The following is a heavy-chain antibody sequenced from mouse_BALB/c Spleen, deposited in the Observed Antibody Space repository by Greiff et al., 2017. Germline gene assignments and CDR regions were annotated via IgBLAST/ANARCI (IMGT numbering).Heavy chain of an antibody. CDR2: INPSNGGT. CDR1: GYTFTSYY. V-gene: IGHV1S81*02. CDR3: TIYGNYAMDY. J-gene: IGHJ4*01. Sequence: QVQLKESGAELVKPGASVKLSCKASGYTFTSYYMYWVKQRPGQGLEWIGEINPSNGGTNFNEKFKSKATLTVDKSSSTAYMQLSSLTSEDSAVYYCTIYGNYAMDYWGQGTSVTVSS. D-gene: IGHD2-1*01.